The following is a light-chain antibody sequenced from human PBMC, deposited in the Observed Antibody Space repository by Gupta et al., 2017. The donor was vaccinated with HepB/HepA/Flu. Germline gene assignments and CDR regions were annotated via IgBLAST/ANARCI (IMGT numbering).Light chain of an antibody. J-gene: IGLJ2*01. CDR3: SSYTGGSTLV. CDR1: SSDVGAYDY. V-gene: IGLV2-14*03. CDR2: DVN. Sequence: QSALTQPASVSGSPGQSITIPCTGTSSDVGAYDYVFWYQQHPGKAPKLVIYDVNNRPSGVSNRFSGSKSGNTASLTISGLQAEDEADYYCSSYTGGSTLVFGGGAKLTVL.